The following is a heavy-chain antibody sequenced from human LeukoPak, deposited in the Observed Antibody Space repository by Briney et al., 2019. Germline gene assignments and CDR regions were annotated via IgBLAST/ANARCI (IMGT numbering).Heavy chain of an antibody. CDR2: ISGSGGST. Sequence: GGSLRLSCAASGFTFRSYAMSWVRQAPGKGLEWVSGISGSGGSTYYADSVKGRFTISRDNSKNTLYLQMTSLRAEDTAVYYCAKDQVWIVVGSFDYWGQGTLVTVSS. J-gene: IGHJ4*01. V-gene: IGHV3-23*01. D-gene: IGHD3-22*01. CDR3: AKDQVWIVVGSFDY. CDR1: GFTFRSYA.